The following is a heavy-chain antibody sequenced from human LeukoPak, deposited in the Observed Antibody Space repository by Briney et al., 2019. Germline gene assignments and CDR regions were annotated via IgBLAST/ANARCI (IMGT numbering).Heavy chain of an antibody. J-gene: IGHJ1*01. CDR2: IKSKTDGGTT. CDR1: GFTFSNAW. CDR3: TTASIVGATQH. V-gene: IGHV3-15*01. Sequence: GGSLRLSCAASGFTFSNAWMSWVRQAPGKGLEWVGRIKSKTDGGTTDYDAPVKGRFTISRDDSKNTLYLQRNSLKTEDTAVYYCTTASIVGATQHWGQGTLVTVSS. D-gene: IGHD1-26*01.